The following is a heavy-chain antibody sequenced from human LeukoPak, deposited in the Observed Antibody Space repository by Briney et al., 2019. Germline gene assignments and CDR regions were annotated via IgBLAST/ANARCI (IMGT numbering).Heavy chain of an antibody. CDR1: GGSISSYY. D-gene: IGHD3-22*01. V-gene: IGHV4-4*07. J-gene: IGHJ3*02. CDR3: ARDWTVVAESLNSDAFDI. CDR2: IYSSGTT. Sequence: SETLSLTCTVSGGSISSYYWSCIRQPAGKGLEWSGRIYSSGTTNYNPSLKSRVTMSVDTSKNQFSLRLRSVAAADTAVYYCARDWTVVAESLNSDAFDIWGQGTMVTVSS.